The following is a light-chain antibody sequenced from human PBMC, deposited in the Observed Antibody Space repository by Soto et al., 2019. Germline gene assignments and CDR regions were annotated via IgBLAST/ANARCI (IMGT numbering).Light chain of an antibody. CDR3: QQSYSSPPT. V-gene: IGKV1-39*01. CDR2: AAS. CDR1: QSISSY. Sequence: DIKMTQSPSSLSASVGDRVTITCRASQSISSYLNWYQQKPGKAPKLLIYAASSLQSGVPSRFSGSGSATEFTLTISSLQPDDFATYYCQQSYSSPPTFGQGTKVDIK. J-gene: IGKJ1*01.